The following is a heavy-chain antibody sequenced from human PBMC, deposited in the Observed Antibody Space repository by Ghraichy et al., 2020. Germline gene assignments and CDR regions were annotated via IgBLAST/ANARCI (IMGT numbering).Heavy chain of an antibody. Sequence: SETLSLTCTVSGGSISSSNFYWGWIRQPPGKGLESIGTIYYSGTTHYNPSLKSRLTIYVDTSKNQFSLKLSSVTAADTAVYYCARLAAGFRYFDIWGQGTRVTGSS. CDR1: GGSISSSNFY. V-gene: IGHV4-39*01. D-gene: IGHD6-25*01. CDR3: ARLAAGFRYFDI. J-gene: IGHJ3*02. CDR2: IYYSGTT.